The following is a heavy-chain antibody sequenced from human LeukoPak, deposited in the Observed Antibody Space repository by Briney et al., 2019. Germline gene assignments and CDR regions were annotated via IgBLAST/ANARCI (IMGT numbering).Heavy chain of an antibody. D-gene: IGHD2-2*01. CDR1: GYTLTELS. Sequence: ASVKVSCKVSGYTLTELSMHWVRQAPGKGLEWIGGFDPEDGETIYAQKFQGRVTMTEDTSTDTAYMELSSLRSEDTAVYYCATDLSAAMRVGAFDIWGQGTMVTVSS. CDR3: ATDLSAAMRVGAFDI. J-gene: IGHJ3*02. CDR2: FDPEDGET. V-gene: IGHV1-24*01.